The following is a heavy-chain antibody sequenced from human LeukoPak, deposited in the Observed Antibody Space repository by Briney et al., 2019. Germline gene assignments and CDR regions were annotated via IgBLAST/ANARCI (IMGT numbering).Heavy chain of an antibody. CDR2: ISGNGGST. CDR1: GFTFSNNA. Sequence: GGSLRLSCAASGFTFSNNAMSWVRQAPGKGLEWVSAISGNGGSTYYADSVKGRFTISRDNSKNTLYLQMNSLRAEDTAVYYCAKDGGDIAAAGFDYWGQGTLVTVSS. CDR3: AKDGGDIAAAGFDY. D-gene: IGHD6-13*01. J-gene: IGHJ4*02. V-gene: IGHV3-23*01.